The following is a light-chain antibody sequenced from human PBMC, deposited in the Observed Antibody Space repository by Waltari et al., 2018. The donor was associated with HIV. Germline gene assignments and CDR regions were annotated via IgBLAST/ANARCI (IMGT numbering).Light chain of an antibody. V-gene: IGLV1-47*02. CDR2: SNN. CDR1: SYNLGNHY. J-gene: IGLJ1*01. CDR3: AAWDESLSGNV. Sequence: QSVLTQPPSVSGTPGPRVTIPCSGCSYNLGNHYVSWYQQLPGMAPKLLIYSNNYRPSGVPDRFSGSKSGTSASLTISGLRSEDEGDYYCAAWDESLSGNVFGTGTKVPVL.